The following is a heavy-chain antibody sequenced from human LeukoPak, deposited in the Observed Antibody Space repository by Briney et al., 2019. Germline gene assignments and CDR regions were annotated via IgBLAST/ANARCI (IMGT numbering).Heavy chain of an antibody. J-gene: IGHJ4*02. D-gene: IGHD5-18*01. V-gene: IGHV3-48*01. CDR3: ARGNTAMVTL. Sequence: GGSLRLSCAASGFTFSSYSMDWVRQAPGKGLEWLSYITSSSTTIYYADSVKGRFTISRDNAKNSLYLHMNSLRTEDTAVYYCARGNTAMVTLWGQGTLVTVSS. CDR2: ITSSSTTI. CDR1: GFTFSSYS.